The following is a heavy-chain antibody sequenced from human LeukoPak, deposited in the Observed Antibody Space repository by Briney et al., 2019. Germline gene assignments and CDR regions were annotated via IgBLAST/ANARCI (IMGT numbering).Heavy chain of an antibody. CDR3: ARGGAARLHFQN. CDR1: GGSISTYY. Sequence: SSETPSLTCTVSGGSISTYYWNWIRQPPGKGLEWIGYIYHSGSTNYNPSLQSRVTISVDTSKNQFSLNLNSVTAADTAVYYCARGGAARLHFQNWGQATLVTVSS. D-gene: IGHD6-6*01. V-gene: IGHV4-59*01. CDR2: IYHSGST. J-gene: IGHJ1*01.